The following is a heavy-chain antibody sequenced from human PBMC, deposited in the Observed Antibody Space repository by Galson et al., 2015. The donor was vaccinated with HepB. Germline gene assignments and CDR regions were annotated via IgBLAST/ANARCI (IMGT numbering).Heavy chain of an antibody. V-gene: IGHV3-30*18. CDR1: GFTFSSSA. Sequence: SLRLSCAASGFTFSSSAMHWVRQAPGKGLEWVAVVFYHGSGGSDIYYADSVKGRFTISRDNSKNTLYLQMNSLRPEDTAVYYCAKDQSRYDSSGYYFAYWGQGTLVTVSS. CDR3: AKDQSRYDSSGYYFAY. D-gene: IGHD3-22*01. J-gene: IGHJ4*02. CDR2: VFYHGSGGSDI.